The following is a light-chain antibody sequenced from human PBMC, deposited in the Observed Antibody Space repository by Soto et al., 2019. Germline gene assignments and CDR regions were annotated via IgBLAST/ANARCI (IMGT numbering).Light chain of an antibody. V-gene: IGLV2-8*01. J-gene: IGLJ1*01. Sequence: QSALTQPPSASGSPGQSVTISCTVTSSDVGGYNYVSWYQQHPGKAPKLMIYEVSKRPSGVPDRFSGSKSGNTASLTVSGLQAEDEADYYCSSHAGSLYVFGTGTKVTVL. CDR3: SSHAGSLYV. CDR1: SSDVGGYNY. CDR2: EVS.